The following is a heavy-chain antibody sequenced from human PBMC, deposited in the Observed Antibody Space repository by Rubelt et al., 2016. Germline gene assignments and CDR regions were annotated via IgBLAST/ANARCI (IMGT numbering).Heavy chain of an antibody. J-gene: IGHJ4*02. Sequence: WIGEINHSGSTNYNPSLKSRVTISVDTSKNQFSLKLSSVTAADTAVYYCASHSSSSYYWGQGTLVTVSS. V-gene: IGHV4-34*01. CDR2: INHSGST. CDR3: ASHSSSSYY. D-gene: IGHD6-13*01.